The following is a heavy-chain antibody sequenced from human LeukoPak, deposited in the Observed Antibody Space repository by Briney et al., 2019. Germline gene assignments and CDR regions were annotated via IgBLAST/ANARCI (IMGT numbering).Heavy chain of an antibody. J-gene: IGHJ4*02. CDR2: IYYSGST. V-gene: IGHV4-39*07. D-gene: IGHD6-13*01. Sequence: SETLSLTCTVSGGSISSNKYYWGWIRQPPGKGLEWIGSIYYSGSTNYNPSLKSRVTISVDTSKNQFSLKLSSVTAADTAVYYCATGGIAAANLDYWGQGTLVTVSS. CDR1: GGSISSNKYY. CDR3: ATGGIAAANLDY.